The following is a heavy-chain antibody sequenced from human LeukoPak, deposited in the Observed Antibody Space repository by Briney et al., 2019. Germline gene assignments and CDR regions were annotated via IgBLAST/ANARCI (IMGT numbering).Heavy chain of an antibody. CDR3: AKDQLTVVRGVFDY. CDR1: GFTFSSYA. J-gene: IGHJ4*02. D-gene: IGHD3-10*01. Sequence: GGSLRLSCAASGFTFSSYAMTWVRQAPGKGLEWVSGLSSSGDTTYNADSVKGRFTISRDNSKNTLYLQMNSVRAEDTAVYYCAKDQLTVVRGVFDYWGQGTLVSVSS. V-gene: IGHV3-23*01. CDR2: LSSSGDTT.